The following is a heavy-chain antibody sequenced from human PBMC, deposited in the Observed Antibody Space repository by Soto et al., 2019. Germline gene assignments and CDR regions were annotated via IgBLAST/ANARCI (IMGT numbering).Heavy chain of an antibody. CDR2: ISANGGST. D-gene: IGHD3-22*01. CDR1: GFTFTSYV. V-gene: IGHV3-23*01. CDR3: AKSRVVVTLEYFDS. Sequence: PGGSLRLSCAASGFTFTSYVMTWVRQAPGKGLEWVSAISANGGSTYYAESVKGRFTISRDNPKNTLYLQMNTLRAEDTAVYYCAKSRVVVTLEYFDSWGQGILVTVSS. J-gene: IGHJ4*02.